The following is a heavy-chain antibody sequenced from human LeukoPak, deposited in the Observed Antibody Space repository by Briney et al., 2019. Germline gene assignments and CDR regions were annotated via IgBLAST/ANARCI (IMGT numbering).Heavy chain of an antibody. D-gene: IGHD3-10*01. Sequence: PGGSLRLSCAASGFTFSSYSMNWVRQAPGKGLEWVSSISSSSSYIYYADSVKGRFTISRDNAKNSLYLQMNSLRAEDTAVYYCARLGWFGELLGGYWGQGTLVTVSS. V-gene: IGHV3-21*01. CDR2: ISSSSSYI. CDR3: ARLGWFGELLGGY. CDR1: GFTFSSYS. J-gene: IGHJ4*02.